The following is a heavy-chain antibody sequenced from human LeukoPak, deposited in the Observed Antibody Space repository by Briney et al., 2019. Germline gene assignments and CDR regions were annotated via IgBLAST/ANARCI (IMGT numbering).Heavy chain of an antibody. Sequence: SETLSLTCAVYGGSFSGYYWGWIRRPPGKGLEWIGEVNHSGSTNYNPSLKSRVTISVDTSKNQFSLKLSSVTAADTAVYYCARGPDYYDSSGYTTPDYYYMDVWGKGTTVTVSS. CDR3: ARGPDYYDSSGYTTPDYYYMDV. CDR1: GGSFSGYY. V-gene: IGHV4-34*01. D-gene: IGHD3-22*01. CDR2: VNHSGST. J-gene: IGHJ6*03.